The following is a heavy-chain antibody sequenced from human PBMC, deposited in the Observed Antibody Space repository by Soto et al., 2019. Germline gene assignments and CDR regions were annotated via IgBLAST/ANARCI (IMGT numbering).Heavy chain of an antibody. D-gene: IGHD3-10*01. CDR2: TYYRSKWHS. Sequence: PSQTLSLTCAISGDSVSSNSAAWYWIRQSPSRGLEWLGRTYYRSKWHSDHAVSVKGRISVNPDASKNQFSLQLNSVTPEDMAAYYCSRGTDLRPFDYWGQGTLVTVSS. J-gene: IGHJ4*02. CDR3: SRGTDLRPFDY. CDR1: GDSVSSNSAA. V-gene: IGHV6-1*01.